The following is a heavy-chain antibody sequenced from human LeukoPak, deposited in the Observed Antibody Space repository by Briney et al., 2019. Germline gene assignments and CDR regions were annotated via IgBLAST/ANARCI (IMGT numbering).Heavy chain of an antibody. Sequence: ASVKVSCKVSGYTLTELSMHWVRQAPGKGLEWMGGFDPEDGETIYAQKFQGRVTMTEDTSTDTAYMELSSLRSEDTAVYCCATTTVPYSSSWTFDYWGQGTLVTVSS. J-gene: IGHJ4*02. V-gene: IGHV1-24*01. CDR1: GYTLTELS. CDR2: FDPEDGET. D-gene: IGHD6-13*01. CDR3: ATTTVPYSSSWTFDY.